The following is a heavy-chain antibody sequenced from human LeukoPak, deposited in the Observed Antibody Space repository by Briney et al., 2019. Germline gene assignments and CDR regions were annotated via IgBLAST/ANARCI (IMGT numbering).Heavy chain of an antibody. J-gene: IGHJ4*02. CDR2: IYYSGST. Sequence: SETLSLTCSVSGGSLISDDSYWSWIRHPPGKGLEWIGYIYYSGSTYYNPSLESRVTISIDTSKNHFSLRLSSVTAADTAVYYCARHTSLYCSGGSCYSYGLFDYWGQGTLVTVSS. CDR3: ARHTSLYCSGGSCYSYGLFDY. V-gene: IGHV4-30-4*01. D-gene: IGHD2-15*01. CDR1: GGSLISDDSY.